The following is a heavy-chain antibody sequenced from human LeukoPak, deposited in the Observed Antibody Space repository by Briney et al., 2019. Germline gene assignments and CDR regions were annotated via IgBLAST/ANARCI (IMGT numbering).Heavy chain of an antibody. V-gene: IGHV3-74*01. Sequence: PGGSLRLSCAASGFTFSNYWMHWVRQAPGKGLVWVSRIHSDGSSTTSADSVKGRFTISRDNSKDTLYLQMNGLRAEDTAVYFCAKQSAGSAAWYSLHYDFWGQGTLVTVSS. CDR1: GFTFSNYW. J-gene: IGHJ4*02. CDR3: AKQSAGSAAWYSLHYDF. CDR2: IHSDGSST. D-gene: IGHD6-13*01.